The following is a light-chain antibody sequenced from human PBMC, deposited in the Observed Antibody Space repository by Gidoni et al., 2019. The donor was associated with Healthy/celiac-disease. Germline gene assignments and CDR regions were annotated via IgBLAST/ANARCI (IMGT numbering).Light chain of an antibody. CDR2: EVS. CDR1: SSDVGGYNY. J-gene: IGLJ3*02. V-gene: IGLV2-8*01. Sequence: QSALTQPPSASGSPGQSVPISCTGTSSDVGGYNYVSWYQQHSGKAPKLMIYEVSKRPSGVPDRFSGSKSGNTASLTVSGLQAEDEADYYCSSYAGSNNPWVFGGGTKLTVL. CDR3: SSYAGSNNPWV.